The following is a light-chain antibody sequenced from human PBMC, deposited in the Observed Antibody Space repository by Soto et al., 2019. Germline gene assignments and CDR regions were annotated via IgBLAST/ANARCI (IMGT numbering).Light chain of an antibody. Sequence: DIQMTQCPSTLSASVGDRVTITCRSSQSISSWLAWYQQKPGKAPKVLIFDASSLESGVPSRFSGSGSATEFTLTISSLQPDDFATYYCQQYSTFPWTLGQGTKVDSK. CDR1: QSISSW. V-gene: IGKV1-5*01. CDR2: DAS. J-gene: IGKJ1*01. CDR3: QQYSTFPWT.